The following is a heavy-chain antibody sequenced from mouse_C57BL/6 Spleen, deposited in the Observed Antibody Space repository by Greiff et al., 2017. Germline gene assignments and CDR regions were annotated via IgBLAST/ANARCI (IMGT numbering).Heavy chain of an antibody. CDR3: ERYGNSFAY. J-gene: IGHJ3*01. V-gene: IGHV1-85*01. D-gene: IGHD2-1*01. CDR1: GYTFTSYD. Sequence: VQLQQSGPELVKPGASVKLSCKASGYTFTSYDINWVKQRPGQGLEWLGWIYPRDGSTRYTAKFKGKATLTVDTSSSSAYMELHSLTSEDSAVYFVERYGNSFAYWGQGTLVTVSS. CDR2: IYPRDGST.